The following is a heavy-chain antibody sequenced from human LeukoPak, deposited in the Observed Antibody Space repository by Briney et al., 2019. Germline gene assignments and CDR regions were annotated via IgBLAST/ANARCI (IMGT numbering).Heavy chain of an antibody. D-gene: IGHD6-13*01. CDR2: IYYTGST. CDR1: GGSISSYY. Sequence: SETLSLTCIVSGGSISSYYWSWIRQPPGKGLEWIGYIYYTGSTNYNPSLKSRVTISVDTSKNQFSLKLSSVTAADMAVYYCARDAYSSSEVDWFDPWGQGTLVTVSS. J-gene: IGHJ5*02. V-gene: IGHV4-59*01. CDR3: ARDAYSSSEVDWFDP.